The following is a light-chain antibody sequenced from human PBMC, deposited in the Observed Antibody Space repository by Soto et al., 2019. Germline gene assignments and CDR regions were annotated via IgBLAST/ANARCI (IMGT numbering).Light chain of an antibody. CDR2: GNT. Sequence: QSVLTQPPSVSGAPGQRVTLSCTGSSSHIGAGYDVHWYQQLPGRAPKLLIYGNTNRPSGVPDRFSGSKSGTSASLAITGLQAEDEADYYCLSFDSSLSVVFGGGTSSPS. V-gene: IGLV1-40*01. J-gene: IGLJ2*01. CDR1: SSHIGAGYD. CDR3: LSFDSSLSVV.